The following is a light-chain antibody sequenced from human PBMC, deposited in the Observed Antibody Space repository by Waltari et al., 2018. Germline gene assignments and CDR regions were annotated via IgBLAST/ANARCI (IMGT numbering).Light chain of an antibody. V-gene: IGKV4-1*01. CDR2: WAS. CDR3: QQYYSSPIS. J-gene: IGKJ5*01. CDR1: QTIFYGSNNKNY. Sequence: EIVMTQSPDSLAVSLGERATINCKSSQTIFYGSNNKNYLAWYQQKPRQPPRLLLYWASTRESGVPDRFSGSGSGTDFTLTISSLQAEDVAVYYCQQYYSSPISFGQGTRLEIK.